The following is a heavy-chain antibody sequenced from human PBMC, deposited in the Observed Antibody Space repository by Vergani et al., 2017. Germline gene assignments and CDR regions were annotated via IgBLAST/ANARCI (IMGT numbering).Heavy chain of an antibody. CDR2: IWYDGSNK. Sequence: VQLVESGGGLVKPGGSLRLSCAASGFTFSSYSMHWVRQAPGKGLEWVAVIWYDGSNKYYADSVKGRFTISRDNSKNTLYLQMNSLRAEDTAVYYCARDPTLGYCSSTSCYFDYWGQGTLVTVSS. D-gene: IGHD2-2*01. V-gene: IGHV3-33*08. CDR3: ARDPTLGYCSSTSCYFDY. J-gene: IGHJ4*02. CDR1: GFTFSSYS.